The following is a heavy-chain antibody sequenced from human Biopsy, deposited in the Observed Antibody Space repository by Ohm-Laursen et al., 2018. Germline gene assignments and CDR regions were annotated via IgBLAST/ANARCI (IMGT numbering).Heavy chain of an antibody. V-gene: IGHV3-53*01. CDR1: GFTVSRNY. CDR2: IDSGGYT. CDR3: ARSTYYYESSGTRRGLDI. J-gene: IGHJ3*02. Sequence: GSLRLSCTASGFTVSRNYMTWVRQAPGKGREWVSVIDSGGYTHYTDSVKGRFTISRDNSKNTLYLQMNNLSAEDTAVYYCARSTYYYESSGTRRGLDIWGQGTMVTVSS. D-gene: IGHD3-22*01.